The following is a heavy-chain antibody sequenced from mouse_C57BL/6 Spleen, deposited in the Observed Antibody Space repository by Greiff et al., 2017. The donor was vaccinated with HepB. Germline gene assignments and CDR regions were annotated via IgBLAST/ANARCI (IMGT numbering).Heavy chain of an antibody. CDR3: ARRGSSIYAMDY. J-gene: IGHJ4*01. Sequence: VQLQQSGPELVKPGASVKISCKASGYAFSSSWMNWVKQRPGKGLEWIGRIYPGDGDTNYNGKFKGKATLTAAKSSSTAYMQLSSLTSEDSAVYFCARRGSSIYAMDYWGQGTSVTVSS. D-gene: IGHD1-1*01. CDR1: GYAFSSSW. V-gene: IGHV1-82*01. CDR2: IYPGDGDT.